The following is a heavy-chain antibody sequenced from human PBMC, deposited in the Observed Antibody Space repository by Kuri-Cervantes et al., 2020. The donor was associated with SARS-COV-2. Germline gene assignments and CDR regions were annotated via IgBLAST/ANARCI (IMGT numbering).Heavy chain of an antibody. Sequence: GGSLRLSCAVSGYSISSGYYWGWIRQPPGKGLEWVAVIWYDGSNKYYADSVKGRFTISRDNSKNTLYLQMNSLRAEDTAVYYCARKVRSSGSPCGMDVWGQGTTVTVSS. CDR2: IWYDGSNK. V-gene: IGHV3-33*08. J-gene: IGHJ6*02. CDR3: ARKVRSSGSPCGMDV. D-gene: IGHD6-19*01. CDR1: GYSISSGYY.